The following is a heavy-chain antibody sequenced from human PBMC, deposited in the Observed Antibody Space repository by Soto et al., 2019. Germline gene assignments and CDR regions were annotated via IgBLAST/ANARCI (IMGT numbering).Heavy chain of an antibody. J-gene: IGHJ5*02. D-gene: IGHD3-9*01. CDR3: ASILTGYNWFDP. Sequence: QVQLVQSGAEVKKPGASVKVSCKASGYTFTSYGISWVRQAPGQGLEGMGWISAYNGNTNYAQKLQGSVTMTTDTSTSTAYLELRSLRSDDTAVYYCASILTGYNWFDPWGQGTLVTVSS. CDR2: ISAYNGNT. V-gene: IGHV1-18*01. CDR1: GYTFTSYG.